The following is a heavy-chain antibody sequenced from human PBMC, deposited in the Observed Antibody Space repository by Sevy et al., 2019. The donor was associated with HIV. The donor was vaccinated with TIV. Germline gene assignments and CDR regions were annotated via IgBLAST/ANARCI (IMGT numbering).Heavy chain of an antibody. Sequence: GGSLRLSCAASGFTFSANWMNWVRQAPGKGLEWVANIKADGSDKHYVAPVEGRFTISRDNAKNLLFLQMNSLRVEDTAVYYCAHETFGRFESWGQGTLVTVSS. CDR3: AHETFGRFES. D-gene: IGHD3-16*01. CDR2: IKADGSDK. CDR1: GFTFSANW. J-gene: IGHJ4*02. V-gene: IGHV3-7*01.